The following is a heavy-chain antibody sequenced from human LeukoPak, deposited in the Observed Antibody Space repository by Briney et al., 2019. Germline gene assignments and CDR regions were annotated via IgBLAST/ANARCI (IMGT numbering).Heavy chain of an antibody. Sequence: SETLSLTCTVSGYSISSGYYWGWIRQPPGKGLEWIGSIYHSGSTYYNPSLKSRVTISVDTSKNQFSLKLSSVTAADTAVYYCARSVLSRNFDYWGQGTLVTVSS. CDR3: ARSVLSRNFDY. CDR2: IYHSGST. CDR1: GYSISSGYY. J-gene: IGHJ4*02. V-gene: IGHV4-38-2*02.